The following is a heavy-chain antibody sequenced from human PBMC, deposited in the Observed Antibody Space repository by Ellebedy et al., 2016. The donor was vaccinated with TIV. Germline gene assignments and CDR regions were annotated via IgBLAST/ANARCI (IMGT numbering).Heavy chain of an antibody. CDR2: IYHSGTT. V-gene: IGHV4-31*03. CDR3: ARSSFGFGDLFNY. D-gene: IGHD3-10*01. J-gene: IGHJ4*02. CDR1: GGSVSDGSTSTTDYY. Sequence: SETLSLXXTVSGGSVSDGSTSTTDYYWSWIRQHPGKGLEWIGYIYHSGTTYYNPSLKSRVSISVDTSKNQVSLRLRSVTVADTAVYYCARSSFGFGDLFNYWGQGTLVTVSS.